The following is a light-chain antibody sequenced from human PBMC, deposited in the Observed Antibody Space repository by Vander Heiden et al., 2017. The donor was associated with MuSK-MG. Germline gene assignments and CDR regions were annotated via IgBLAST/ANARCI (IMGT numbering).Light chain of an antibody. CDR2: VAS. CDR3: QQSDSTPIT. V-gene: IGKV1-39*01. CDR1: QSISSY. Sequence: DIQMTQSPSSLSASVGDRVTITCRASQSISSYLNWYQQKPWKAPKFLIYVASSLPSGVPSRFSGSGAGTDFTLTISGLQPEDFGTYFCQQSDSTPITFGQGTRLEIK. J-gene: IGKJ5*01.